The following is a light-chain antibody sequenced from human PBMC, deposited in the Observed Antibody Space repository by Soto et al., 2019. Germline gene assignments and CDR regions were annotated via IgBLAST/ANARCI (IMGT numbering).Light chain of an antibody. V-gene: IGKV1-5*03. CDR1: QSISSW. CDR3: QQYNSYSWT. CDR2: KAS. Sequence: DIRMTQSPSTLSAFVGDRVTITCRASQSISSWLAWYQQKPGKAPKLLIYKASSLESGVPSRFSGGGSGTEFTLTISSLQPDDFATYYCQQYNSYSWTFGQGTKVEIK. J-gene: IGKJ1*01.